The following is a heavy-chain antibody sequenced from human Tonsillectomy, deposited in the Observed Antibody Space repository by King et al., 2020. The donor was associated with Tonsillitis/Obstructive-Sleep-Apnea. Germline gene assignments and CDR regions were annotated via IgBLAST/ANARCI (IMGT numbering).Heavy chain of an antibody. Sequence: QLVQSGAEVKKPGASVKVSCKASGYTFTSHYMHWVRQAPGQGLEWMGIMNPSDGSTSYAQKFQGRVTMTRATSTSTAYMELSSLRSEDTAVYYCARENYGDGGAFDYWGQGTLVTVSS. D-gene: IGHD4-17*01. CDR3: ARENYGDGGAFDY. CDR1: GYTFTSHY. J-gene: IGHJ4*02. V-gene: IGHV1-46*01. CDR2: MNPSDGST.